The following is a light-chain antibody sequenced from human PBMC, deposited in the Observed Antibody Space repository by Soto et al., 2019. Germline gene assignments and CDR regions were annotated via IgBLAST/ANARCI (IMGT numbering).Light chain of an antibody. J-gene: IGLJ7*01. CDR1: SSNIGSNY. CDR3: AAWNDSLSGRV. Sequence: QSVLTQPPSASGTPGQRVSISCSGSSSNIGSNYVYWYQQLPGTAPKLLIYRNNQRPSGFPDRFSGSKSGTSASLAISGLRSEDEADYHCAAWNDSLSGRVFGGGTQLTVL. V-gene: IGLV1-47*01. CDR2: RNN.